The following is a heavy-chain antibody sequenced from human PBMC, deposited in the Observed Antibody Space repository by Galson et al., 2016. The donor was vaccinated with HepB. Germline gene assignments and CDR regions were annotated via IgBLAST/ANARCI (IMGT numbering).Heavy chain of an antibody. CDR3: AKDSGSGSYYKWGWFDP. V-gene: IGHV3-20*04. J-gene: IGHJ5*02. CDR1: GFIFDEYG. D-gene: IGHD3-10*01. Sequence: SLRLSCAASGFIFDEYGMSWVRQAPGKGLEWVSGINWHDGSTSYADSVRGRFIISRDNAKNSLYLQMDSLKSGDTALYYCAKDSGSGSYYKWGWFDPWGQGTLVTVSS. CDR2: INWHDGST.